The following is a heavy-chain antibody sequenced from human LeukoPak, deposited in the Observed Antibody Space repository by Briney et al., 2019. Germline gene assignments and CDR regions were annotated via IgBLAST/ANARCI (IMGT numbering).Heavy chain of an antibody. CDR3: ARARYGSGGYFFDF. J-gene: IGHJ4*02. D-gene: IGHD3-10*01. V-gene: IGHV3-21*01. Sequence: GGSLRLSCAASGFTFSSYSMNWVRQAPGKGLEWDSSISSGSSYIYYADSVKGRFTISRDNAKNSLYLQMNSLRAEDTAVYYCARARYGSGGYFFDFWGQGTLVTVSS. CDR2: ISSGSSYI. CDR1: GFTFSSYS.